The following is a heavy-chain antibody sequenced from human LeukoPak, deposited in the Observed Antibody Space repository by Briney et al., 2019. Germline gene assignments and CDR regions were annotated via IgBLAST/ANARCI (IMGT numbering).Heavy chain of an antibody. V-gene: IGHV3-21*01. CDR2: ISGDSTYI. Sequence: GGSLRLSCAASGFTFASYSMNWVRQAPGKGLEWASSISGDSTYIYNAGSVKGRFTISRDNAQASLYLQMNSLRADDTAVYYCARDKSAARGYYFDYWGQGTLVTVSS. CDR3: ARDKSAARGYYFDY. CDR1: GFTFASYS. D-gene: IGHD6-6*01. J-gene: IGHJ4*02.